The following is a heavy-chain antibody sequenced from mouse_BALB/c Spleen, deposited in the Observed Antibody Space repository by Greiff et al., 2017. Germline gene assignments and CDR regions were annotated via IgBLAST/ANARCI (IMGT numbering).Heavy chain of an antibody. Sequence: VQLKESGGGLVKPGGSLKLSCAASGFTFSSYAMPWVRQTPEKRLEWVASISSGGSTSYPDSVKGRFTISRDNARNIMYLQMSSLRSEDTAMYYCARAQGFGYYIAYWGQGTLVTVSA. J-gene: IGHJ3*01. D-gene: IGHD2-3*01. CDR3: ARAQGFGYYIAY. CDR1: GFTFSSYA. V-gene: IGHV5-6-5*01. CDR2: ISSGGST.